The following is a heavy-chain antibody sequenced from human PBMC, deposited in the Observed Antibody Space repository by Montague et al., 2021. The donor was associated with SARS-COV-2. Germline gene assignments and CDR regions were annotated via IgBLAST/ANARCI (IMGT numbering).Heavy chain of an antibody. Sequence: PALVKPTQTLTLTCTFSGFSLSTSGMCVSWIRQPPGKALEWLALIDWDDDKYYSTSLKTRLTISKDTSKNQVVLTMTNMDPVDTATYYCARMPVLLWFGELGYYGMDVWGQGTTGTVFS. CDR1: GFSLSTSGMC. J-gene: IGHJ6*02. CDR3: ARMPVLLWFGELGYYGMDV. D-gene: IGHD3-10*01. V-gene: IGHV2-70*01. CDR2: IDWDDDK.